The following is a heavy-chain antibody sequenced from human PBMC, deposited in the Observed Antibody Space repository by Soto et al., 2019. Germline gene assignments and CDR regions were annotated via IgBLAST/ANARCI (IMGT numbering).Heavy chain of an antibody. CDR2: IYYSGST. V-gene: IGHV4-39*01. J-gene: IGHJ4*02. Sequence: SETLSLTCTVSGGSISSSSYYWGWIRQPPGKGLEWIGSIYYSGSTYYNPSLKSRVTISVDTSKNQFSLKLSSVTAADTAVYYCARHQWGYYDFDYWGQGTLVTVSS. D-gene: IGHD2-15*01. CDR3: ARHQWGYYDFDY. CDR1: GGSISSSSYY.